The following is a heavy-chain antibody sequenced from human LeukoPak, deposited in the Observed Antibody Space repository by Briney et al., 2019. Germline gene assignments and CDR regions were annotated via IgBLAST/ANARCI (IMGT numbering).Heavy chain of an antibody. V-gene: IGHV1-69*04. D-gene: IGHD6-19*01. J-gene: IGHJ4*02. Sequence: ASVKVSCKASRYTFTNYGISWVRQAPGQGLEWMGRIIPILGIANYAQKFQGRVTITADKSTSTAYMELSSLRSEDTAVYYCARDSRSLSSGWGYWGQGTLVTVSS. CDR3: ARDSRSLSSGWGY. CDR2: IIPILGIA. CDR1: RYTFTNYG.